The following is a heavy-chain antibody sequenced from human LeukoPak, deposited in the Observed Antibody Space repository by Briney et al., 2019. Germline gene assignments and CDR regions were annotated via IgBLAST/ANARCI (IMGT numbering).Heavy chain of an antibody. D-gene: IGHD3-10*01. CDR1: GYTFASYG. CDR3: ARANYGSGTRWLDP. V-gene: IGHV1-3*01. Sequence: ASVKVSCKASGYTFASYGIHWVRQAPGQGLEWMGWINAGNDNTKYSQKFQDRVTITRDTSASEVYMELSSLRSEDTAVYYCARANYGSGTRWLDPWGQGTLVIVSS. J-gene: IGHJ5*02. CDR2: INAGNDNT.